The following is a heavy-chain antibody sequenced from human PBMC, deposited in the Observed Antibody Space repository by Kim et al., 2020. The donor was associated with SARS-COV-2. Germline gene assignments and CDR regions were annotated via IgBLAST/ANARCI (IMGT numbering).Heavy chain of an antibody. Sequence: SETLSLTCTVSGGSISSYYWSWIRQPAGKGLEWIGRIYTSGSTNYNPSLKSRVTMSVDTSKNQFSLKLSSVTAADTAVYYCAREIISSGWLKDTEYYFDYWGQGTLVTVSS. V-gene: IGHV4-4*07. CDR1: GGSISSYY. CDR2: IYTSGST. J-gene: IGHJ4*02. CDR3: AREIISSGWLKDTEYYFDY. D-gene: IGHD6-19*01.